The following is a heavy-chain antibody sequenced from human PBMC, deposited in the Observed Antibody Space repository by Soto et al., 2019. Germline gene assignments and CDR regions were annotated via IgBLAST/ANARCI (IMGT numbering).Heavy chain of an antibody. CDR3: ARDTAFINSGFFDA. CDR2: IWYDGSNK. J-gene: IGHJ5*02. Sequence: GGSLRLSCAASGFTFSSYGMHWVRQAPGKGLEWVAVIWYDGSNKYYADSVKGRFTISRDNSKNTLYLQMNSLRAEDTAVYYCARDTAFINSGFFDAWGQGTPVTVPS. V-gene: IGHV3-33*01. CDR1: GFTFSSYG. D-gene: IGHD3-22*01.